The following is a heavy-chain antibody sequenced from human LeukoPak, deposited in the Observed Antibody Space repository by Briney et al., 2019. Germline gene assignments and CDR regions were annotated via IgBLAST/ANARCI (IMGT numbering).Heavy chain of an antibody. Sequence: TGGPLRLSCTASGFTFSSSAITWVRQAPGKGLEWVSGISGSGSGTYYADFVKGRFTISRDNSKNTMYLEMNSLRAEDTAVYYCAKMNGYMDVWGKGTTVTVSS. D-gene: IGHD1-1*01. J-gene: IGHJ6*03. CDR3: AKMNGYMDV. V-gene: IGHV3-23*01. CDR1: GFTFSSSA. CDR2: ISGSGSGT.